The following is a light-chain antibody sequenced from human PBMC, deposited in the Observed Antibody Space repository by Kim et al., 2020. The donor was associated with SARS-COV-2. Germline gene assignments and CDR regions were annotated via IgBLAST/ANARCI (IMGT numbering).Light chain of an antibody. CDR3: QQYNNWPPWT. J-gene: IGKJ1*01. CDR1: QSVSSN. CDR2: GAS. Sequence: SPGERATRSCRASQSVSSNLAWYQQKPGQAPRLLIYGASTRATGIPARFSGSGSGKEFTLTISSLQSEDFAVYYCQQYNNWPPWTFGQGTKVDIK. V-gene: IGKV3-15*01.